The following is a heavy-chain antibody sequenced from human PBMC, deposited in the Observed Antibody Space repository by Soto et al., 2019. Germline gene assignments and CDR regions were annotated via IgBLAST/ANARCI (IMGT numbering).Heavy chain of an antibody. Sequence: QVQLQESGPGLVKPSETLSLTCTVSGGSISSYYWSWIRQPPGKGLEWIGYIYYSGSTNYNPSLKSRVTISVDTSKNQFCLKLSSVTAADTAVYYCARGPGLWFGELFFDYWGQGTLVTVSS. J-gene: IGHJ4*02. CDR2: IYYSGST. CDR1: GGSISSYY. CDR3: ARGPGLWFGELFFDY. V-gene: IGHV4-59*08. D-gene: IGHD3-10*01.